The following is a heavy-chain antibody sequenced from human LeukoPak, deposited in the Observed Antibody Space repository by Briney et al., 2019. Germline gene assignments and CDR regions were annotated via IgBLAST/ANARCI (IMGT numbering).Heavy chain of an antibody. CDR1: GFTVSSNY. CDR2: IYSGGST. D-gene: IGHD3-22*01. J-gene: IGHJ2*01. Sequence: GGSLRLSCAASGFTVSSNYMSWVRQAPGKGLEWVSVIYSGGSTYYADSVKGRFTISRDNSKNTLYLQMNSLRAEDTAVYYCARDSRYDSSGYYYWYFDLWGRGTLVTASS. V-gene: IGHV3-66*02. CDR3: ARDSRYDSSGYYYWYFDL.